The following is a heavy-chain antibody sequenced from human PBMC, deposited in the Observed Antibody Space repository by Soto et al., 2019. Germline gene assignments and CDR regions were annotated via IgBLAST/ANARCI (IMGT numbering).Heavy chain of an antibody. CDR1: GGSVSSGSYY. CDR2: IYYSGST. V-gene: IGHV4-61*01. J-gene: IGHJ4*02. Sequence: QVQLQESGPGLVKPSETLSLTCTVSGGSVSSGSYYWSWIRQPPGKGLEWIGYIYYSGSTNYNPSLKSRVTISVDTSKNQFSLKLSSVTAADTAVYYRARGLLSSHFDYWGQGTLVTVSS. D-gene: IGHD2-21*01. CDR3: ARGLLSSHFDY.